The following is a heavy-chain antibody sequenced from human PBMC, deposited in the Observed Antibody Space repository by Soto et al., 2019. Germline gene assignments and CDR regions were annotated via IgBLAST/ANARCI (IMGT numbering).Heavy chain of an antibody. D-gene: IGHD5-18*01. CDR3: SSRYSYGRTAFDY. CDR1: GGSISSSSYY. V-gene: IGHV4-39*01. Sequence: QLQLQESGPGLVKPSETLSLTCTVSGGSISSSSYYWGWIRQPPGKGLEWIGSIYYSGSTYYNPSLKSRVTISVDTSKNQFSLKLSSVTAGDTAVYYCSSRYSYGRTAFDYWGQGTLVTVSS. J-gene: IGHJ4*02. CDR2: IYYSGST.